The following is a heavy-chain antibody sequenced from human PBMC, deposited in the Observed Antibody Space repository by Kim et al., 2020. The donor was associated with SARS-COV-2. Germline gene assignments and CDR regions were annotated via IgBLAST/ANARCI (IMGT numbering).Heavy chain of an antibody. J-gene: IGHJ5*02. CDR3: ARERGPAAAGLNWFDP. Sequence: SVKVSCKASGGTFSSYAISWVRQAPGQGLEWMGGIIPIFGTANYAQKFQGRVTITADESTSTAYMELSSLRSEDTAVYYCARERGPAAAGLNWFDPWGQGTLVTVSS. V-gene: IGHV1-69*13. D-gene: IGHD6-13*01. CDR2: IIPIFGTA. CDR1: GGTFSSYA.